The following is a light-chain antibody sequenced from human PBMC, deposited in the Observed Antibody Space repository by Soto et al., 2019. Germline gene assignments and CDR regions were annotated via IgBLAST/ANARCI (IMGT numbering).Light chain of an antibody. J-gene: IGKJ1*01. Sequence: DIQMTQSPSPLSASVREKDTNTCPASQSISSWLAWYQQKPGKAPKLLIYDASSLESGVPSRFSGSGSGTEFTLTISSLQPDDFATYYCQQYNSFWTFGQGTKVDIK. CDR2: DAS. CDR1: QSISSW. V-gene: IGKV1-5*01. CDR3: QQYNSFWT.